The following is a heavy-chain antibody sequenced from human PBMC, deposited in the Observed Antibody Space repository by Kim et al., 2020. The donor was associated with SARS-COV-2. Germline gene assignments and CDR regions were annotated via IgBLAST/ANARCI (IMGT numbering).Heavy chain of an antibody. CDR1: GYTFTSYG. Sequence: ASVKVSCKASGYTFTSYGISWVRQAPGQGLEWMGWISAYNGNTNYAQKLQGRVTMTTDTSTSTAYMELRSLRSDDTAVYYCARDWGDYRESKTDWFDPWGQGTLVTVSS. J-gene: IGHJ5*02. CDR2: ISAYNGNT. D-gene: IGHD4-4*01. CDR3: ARDWGDYRESKTDWFDP. V-gene: IGHV1-18*01.